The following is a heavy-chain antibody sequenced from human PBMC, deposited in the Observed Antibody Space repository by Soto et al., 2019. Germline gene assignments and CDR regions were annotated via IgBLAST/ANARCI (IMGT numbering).Heavy chain of an antibody. CDR2: ISAYNGNT. D-gene: IGHD3-10*01. CDR1: GYTFTIYG. J-gene: IGHJ4*02. CDR3: ARSLGFGELPWGY. Sequence: QVQLVQSGAAVKKPGASVKVSCKASGYTFTIYGISWVRQAPGQGLEWMGWISAYNGNTNYAQKLQGRVTMTTDTSTSTADLELRSLRSYDTAVYYCARSLGFGELPWGYWGQGTLVTVSS. V-gene: IGHV1-18*01.